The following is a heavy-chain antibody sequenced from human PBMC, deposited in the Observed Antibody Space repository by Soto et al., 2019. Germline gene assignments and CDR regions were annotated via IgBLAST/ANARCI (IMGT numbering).Heavy chain of an antibody. CDR3: ARVNPFLLNYYDSSGYYYVNWFDP. J-gene: IGHJ5*02. CDR1: GGTFSSYA. V-gene: IGHV1-69*13. Sequence: ASVKVSCKASGGTFSSYAISWVRQAPGQGLEWMGGIIPIFGTANYAQKFQGRVTITADESTSTAYMELSSLRTEDTVLYYCARVNPFLLNYYDSSGYYYVNWFDPWGQGTLVTVSS. D-gene: IGHD3-22*01. CDR2: IIPIFGTA.